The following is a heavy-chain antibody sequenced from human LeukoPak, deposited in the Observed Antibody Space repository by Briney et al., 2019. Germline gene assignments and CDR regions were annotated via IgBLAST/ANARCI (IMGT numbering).Heavy chain of an antibody. CDR2: ISGSGGST. CDR1: GFTFSSYG. D-gene: IGHD6-19*01. J-gene: IGHJ4*02. CDR3: ARDPGIAVAGTLDY. Sequence: GGSLRLSCAASGFTFSSYGMSWVRQAPGKGLEWVSAISGSGGSTYYADSVKGRFTISRDNSKNTLYLQMNSLRAEDTAVYYCARDPGIAVAGTLDYWGQGTLVTVSS. V-gene: IGHV3-23*01.